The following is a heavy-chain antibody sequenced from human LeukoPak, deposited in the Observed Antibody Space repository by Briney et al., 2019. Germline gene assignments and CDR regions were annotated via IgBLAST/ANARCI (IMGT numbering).Heavy chain of an antibody. Sequence: GGSLRLSCAASGFAFSSNWMHWVRQTPGKGLVWVSRINSDGSSTSYADSVKGRFTISRDNAKNTLYLQMNSLRAEDTAVYYCAREAAIQYYYYYYGMDVWGQGTTVTVSS. CDR3: AREAAIQYYYYYYGMDV. J-gene: IGHJ6*02. D-gene: IGHD2-2*02. CDR2: INSDGSST. V-gene: IGHV3-74*01. CDR1: GFAFSSNW.